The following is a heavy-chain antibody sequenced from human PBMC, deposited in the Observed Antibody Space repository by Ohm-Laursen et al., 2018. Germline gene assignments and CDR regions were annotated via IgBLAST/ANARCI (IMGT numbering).Heavy chain of an antibody. Sequence: SLRLSCIASGFTFSSYAMSWVRQAPGKGLAWVSGLSVSGGGTYYADSVKVRFTISRDNSKNTLYLQMNSLTAEDTAVYYCARVVLGQLLDYWGQGTLVTVSS. CDR1: GFTFSSYA. CDR3: ARVVLGQLLDY. CDR2: LSVSGGGT. D-gene: IGHD5-18*01. J-gene: IGHJ4*02. V-gene: IGHV3-23*01.